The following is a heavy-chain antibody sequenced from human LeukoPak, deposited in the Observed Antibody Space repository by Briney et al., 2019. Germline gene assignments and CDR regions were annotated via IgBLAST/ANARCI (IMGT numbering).Heavy chain of an antibody. CDR3: ARHEYQPPDY. D-gene: IGHD2-2*01. Sequence: GEPLKISCKGSGYSFTSYWIGWVRQMPGKGLEWMGIIYPCDSDTRYSPSFQGPVTISADKSISTAYLQWSSLKASDTDIYYCARHEYQPPDYWGQGTLVTVSS. CDR2: IYPCDSDT. V-gene: IGHV5-51*01. CDR1: GYSFTSYW. J-gene: IGHJ4*02.